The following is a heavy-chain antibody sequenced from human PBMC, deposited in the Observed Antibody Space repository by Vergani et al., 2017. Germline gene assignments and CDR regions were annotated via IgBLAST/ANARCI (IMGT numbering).Heavy chain of an antibody. CDR2: LSASDRRT. CDR3: AKVGRSEVAGTFGAFDI. J-gene: IGHJ3*02. Sequence: VQLVESGGGVVQPGTSLRLSCEASGFKFSQFGMHAMSWVRQAPGKGLEWVSTLSASDRRTHYADSVKGRFTISRDISKNTLFLHMNSLRPEDTAVYYCAKVGRSEVAGTFGAFDIWGQGTMVTVSS. CDR1: GFKFSQFGMHA. D-gene: IGHD6-19*01. V-gene: IGHV3-23*04.